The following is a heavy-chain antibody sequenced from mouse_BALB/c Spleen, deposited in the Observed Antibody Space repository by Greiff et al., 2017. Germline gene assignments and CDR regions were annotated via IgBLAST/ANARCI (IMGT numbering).Heavy chain of an antibody. V-gene: IGHV3-2*02. Sequence: EVMLVESGPGLVKPSQSLSLTCTVTGYSITSDYAWNWIRQFPGNKLEWMGYISYSGSTSYNPSLKSRISITRDTSKNQFFLQLNSVTTEDTATYYCARLYYGHYYAMDYWGQGTSVTVSS. D-gene: IGHD1-1*01. CDR1: GYSITSDYA. CDR3: ARLYYGHYYAMDY. J-gene: IGHJ4*01. CDR2: ISYSGST.